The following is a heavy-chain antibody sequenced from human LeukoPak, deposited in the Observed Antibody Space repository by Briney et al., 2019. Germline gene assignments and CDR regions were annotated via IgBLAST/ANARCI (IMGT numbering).Heavy chain of an antibody. Sequence: GGSLRLSCAASGFTFSSYSMNWVRQAPGKGLEWVSYISSSSSSIYYADFVKGRFTISRDNSKNTLYLQMNSLRAEDTAVYYCAKDGYCSGGSCYSDYWGQGTLVTVSS. V-gene: IGHV3-48*01. CDR3: AKDGYCSGGSCYSDY. CDR1: GFTFSSYS. CDR2: ISSSSSSI. D-gene: IGHD2-15*01. J-gene: IGHJ4*02.